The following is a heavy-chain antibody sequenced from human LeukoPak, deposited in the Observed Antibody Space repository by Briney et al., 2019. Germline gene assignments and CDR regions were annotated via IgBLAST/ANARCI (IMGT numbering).Heavy chain of an antibody. D-gene: IGHD3-22*01. Sequence: TGGSLRLSCAASGFTLSSYAMSWVRQAPGKGLEWVSAIRGSGDSAYYPDSLKGRFTISRDNSKNTLYLQMNSLRAEDTAVYYCAREAIETYYYDSSGYYFQNWGLGTLVTVSA. CDR1: GFTLSSYA. V-gene: IGHV3-23*01. CDR3: AREAIETYYYDSSGYYFQN. CDR2: IRGSGDSA. J-gene: IGHJ1*01.